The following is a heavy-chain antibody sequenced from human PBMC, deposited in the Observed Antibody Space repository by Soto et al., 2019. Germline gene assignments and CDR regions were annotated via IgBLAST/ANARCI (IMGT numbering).Heavy chain of an antibody. CDR3: IGQVTFSGAPFIY. D-gene: IGHD3-3*01. J-gene: IGHJ4*02. CDR1: GFSFTSAW. V-gene: IGHV3-15*07. Sequence: EVQVVESGGGFVEPGGSLRLSCAASGFSFTSAWLTWVRQAPGKGLEWVGRIKSETDGGTTACASPVQDRLTMARDNAEHTVYLQMNSLKTEDTAMYYCIGQVTFSGAPFIYWGQGILFTVSS. CDR2: IKSETDGGTT.